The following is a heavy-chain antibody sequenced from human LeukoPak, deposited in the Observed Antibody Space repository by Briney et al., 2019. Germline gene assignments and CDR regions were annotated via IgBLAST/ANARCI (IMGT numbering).Heavy chain of an antibody. Sequence: PGGSLRLSCAASGFTFSSYAMGWVRQAPGMRLEWVAPISGSGDSTYYADSVKGRFTISRDNSKNTLYLQMNSLRAEDTAVYYCAKLTCSGGSCYPLTYYYMDVWGKGTTVTVSS. CDR1: GFTFSSYA. D-gene: IGHD2-15*01. J-gene: IGHJ6*03. V-gene: IGHV3-23*01. CDR2: ISGSGDST. CDR3: AKLTCSGGSCYPLTYYYMDV.